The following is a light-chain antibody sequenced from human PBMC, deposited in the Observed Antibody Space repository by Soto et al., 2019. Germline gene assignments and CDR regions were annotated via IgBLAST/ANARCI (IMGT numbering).Light chain of an antibody. CDR2: EVR. Sequence: QSVLTQPASVSGSPGQSITISCTGTASDVGAYDYVSWYQHHPGKPPKLLIFEVRDRPSGVSNRFSGSKSGNTASLTISGLQPEDEADYFCSSSTSSSTLVFGTVTKLTV. CDR1: ASDVGAYDY. CDR3: SSSTSSSTLV. J-gene: IGLJ1*01. V-gene: IGLV2-14*01.